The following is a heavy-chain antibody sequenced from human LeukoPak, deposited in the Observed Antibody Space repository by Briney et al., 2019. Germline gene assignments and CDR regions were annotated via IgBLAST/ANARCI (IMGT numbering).Heavy chain of an antibody. CDR3: ARATRIYSSGWYYSFDY. Sequence: GGSLRLSCAASGFTFSTYWMHWVRQAPGKGLVWVSHINVDGSGASYADSVRGRFTISRDNAKNTLYLHMNSLRAEDTAVYYCARATRIYSSGWYYSFDYWGQGTLVTVSS. V-gene: IGHV3-74*01. D-gene: IGHD6-19*01. CDR2: INVDGSGA. CDR1: GFTFSTYW. J-gene: IGHJ4*02.